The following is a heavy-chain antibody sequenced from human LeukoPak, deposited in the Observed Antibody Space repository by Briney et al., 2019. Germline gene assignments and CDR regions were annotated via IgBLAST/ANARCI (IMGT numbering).Heavy chain of an antibody. CDR2: TYYRSKWYN. Sequence: QSGPRLVKTSQTLSLSCAISGDSLSSSSAVWNWIRQSPSRGLEWLGRTYYRSKWYNDYAVSVKSRITLNPDTSKNQFSLQLNSVTPEDTAVYYCARESWDIEGYNWFDPWGQGTLVTVSS. CDR3: ARESWDIEGYNWFDP. V-gene: IGHV6-1*01. CDR1: GDSLSSSSAV. J-gene: IGHJ5*02. D-gene: IGHD2-15*01.